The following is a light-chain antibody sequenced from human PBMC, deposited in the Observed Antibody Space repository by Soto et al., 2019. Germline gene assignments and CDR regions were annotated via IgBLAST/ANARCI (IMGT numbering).Light chain of an antibody. J-gene: IGKJ5*01. Sequence: EIVMTQSPGTLSVSPGERATLSCRASQGVSRNLAWYQQRPGQAPRLLISGASTRATGIAARFSGSGSGREFTLTISSLQSEDSALYYCQQYSNWPTFGQGTRLEIK. CDR2: GAS. CDR3: QQYSNWPT. V-gene: IGKV3-15*01. CDR1: QGVSRN.